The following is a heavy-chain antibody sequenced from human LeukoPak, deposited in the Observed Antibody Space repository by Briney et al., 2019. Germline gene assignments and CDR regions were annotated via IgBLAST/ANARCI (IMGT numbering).Heavy chain of an antibody. CDR1: GGTFSSYA. CDR2: ISAYNGNT. D-gene: IGHD2-15*01. J-gene: IGHJ3*02. CDR3: ARGYCSGGSCYWGDAFDI. V-gene: IGHV1-18*01. Sequence: ASVKVSCKASGGTFSSYAISWVRQAPGRGLEWMGWISAYNGNTNYAQKLQGRVTMTTDTSTSTAYMELRSLRSDDTAVYYCARGYCSGGSCYWGDAFDIWGQGTMVTVSS.